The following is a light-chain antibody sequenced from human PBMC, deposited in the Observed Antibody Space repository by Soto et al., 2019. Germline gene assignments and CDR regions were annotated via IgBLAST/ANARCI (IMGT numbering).Light chain of an antibody. J-gene: IGKJ3*01. Sequence: EIVLTQSPGTLSLSIGERTTLSCRASQSVSRTSLSWYQQKPGQAPRLLISGASSRATGIPDRFSGSGSGADFTLTISRLEPEDFAVYYCQQRSNPFTFGPGTKVDIK. CDR2: GAS. CDR3: QQRSNPFT. CDR1: QSVSRTS. V-gene: IGKV3D-20*02.